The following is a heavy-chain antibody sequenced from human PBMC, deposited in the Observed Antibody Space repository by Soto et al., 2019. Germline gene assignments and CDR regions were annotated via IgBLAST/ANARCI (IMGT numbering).Heavy chain of an antibody. CDR3: ARGIAAAGNYYYYMEV. CDR2: INHSGST. V-gene: IGHV4-34*01. Sequence: SETLSLTCAVYGGSFSGYYWIWIRQPPGKGLEWIGEINHSGSTNYNPSLKSRVTISVDTSKNQFSLKLSSVTAADTAVYYCARGIAAAGNYYYYMEVWGKGTTVTVSS. D-gene: IGHD6-13*01. CDR1: GGSFSGYY. J-gene: IGHJ6*03.